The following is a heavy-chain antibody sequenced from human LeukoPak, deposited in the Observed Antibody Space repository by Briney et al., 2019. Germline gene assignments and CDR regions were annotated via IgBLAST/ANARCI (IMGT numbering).Heavy chain of an antibody. J-gene: IGHJ4*02. CDR2: IKQDGSEK. CDR3: ARGKEGADLWSGSRYYFDY. D-gene: IGHD3-3*01. Sequence: GGSLRLSCAASGFTFSSYWMSWVRQAPGKGLEWVANIKQDGSEKYYVDSVKGRFTISRDNAKNSLYLQMNSLRAEDTAVYYCARGKEGADLWSGSRYYFDYWGQGTLVTVSS. CDR1: GFTFSSYW. V-gene: IGHV3-7*05.